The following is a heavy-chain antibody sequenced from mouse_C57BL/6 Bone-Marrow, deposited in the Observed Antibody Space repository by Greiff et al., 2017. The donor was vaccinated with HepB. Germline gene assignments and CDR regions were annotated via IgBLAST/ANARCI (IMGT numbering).Heavy chain of an antibody. D-gene: IGHD1-1*01. CDR1: GYTFTDYY. CDR2: INPYNGGT. CDR3: ASITTVVADYFDY. J-gene: IGHJ2*01. Sequence: VQLQQSGPVLVKPGASVKMSCKASGYTFTDYYMNWVKQSHGKSLEWIGVINPYNGGTSYNQKFKGKATLTVDKSSSTAYMELNSLTSEDSAVYYCASITTVVADYFDYWGQGTTLTVSS. V-gene: IGHV1-19*01.